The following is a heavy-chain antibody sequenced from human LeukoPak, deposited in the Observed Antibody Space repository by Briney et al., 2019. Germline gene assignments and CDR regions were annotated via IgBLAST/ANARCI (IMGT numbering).Heavy chain of an antibody. CDR3: ARDPTLLWFGELLSYYYYYGMDV. D-gene: IGHD3-10*01. V-gene: IGHV1-2*02. J-gene: IGHJ6*02. Sequence: GASVKVSCKASGYTFTGYYMHWVRQAPGQGLGWMGWINPNSGGTNYAQKFQGRVTMTRDTSISTAYMELSRLRSDDTAVYYCARDPTLLWFGELLSYYYYYGMDVWGQGTTVTASS. CDR2: INPNSGGT. CDR1: GYTFTGYY.